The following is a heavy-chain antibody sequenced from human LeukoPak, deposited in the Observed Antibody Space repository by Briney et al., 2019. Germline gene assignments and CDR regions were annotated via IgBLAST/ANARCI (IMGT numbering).Heavy chain of an antibody. CDR2: ISYDGSNK. D-gene: IGHD6-19*01. CDR3: AKDSSGWGYFDY. CDR1: GFTFSSYG. Sequence: GGSLRLSCAASGFTFSSYGMHWVRQTPGKGLEWVAVISYDGSNKYYADSVKGRFTISRDNSKNTLYLQMNSLRAEDTAVYYCAKDSSGWGYFDYWGQGTLVTVSS. J-gene: IGHJ4*02. V-gene: IGHV3-30*18.